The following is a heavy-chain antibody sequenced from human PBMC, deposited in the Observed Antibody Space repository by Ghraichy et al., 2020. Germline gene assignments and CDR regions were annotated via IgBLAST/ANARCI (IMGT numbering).Heavy chain of an antibody. V-gene: IGHV4-30-2*01. CDR3: ARILEIFGVPTYFDY. CDR1: GASISSGAYS. J-gene: IGHJ4*02. Sequence: SETLSLTCAVSGASISSGAYSWSWIRQAPGKGLEWIGYIYHSGRTYYNPSLKSRVTISVDRSKNQFSLRLRFVTAADTAVYYCARILEIFGVPTYFDYWGQGTLVTVSS. D-gene: IGHD3-3*01. CDR2: IYHSGRT.